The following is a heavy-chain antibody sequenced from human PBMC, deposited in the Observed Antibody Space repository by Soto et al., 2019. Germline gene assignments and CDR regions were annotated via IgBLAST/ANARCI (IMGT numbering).Heavy chain of an antibody. CDR2: IYYSGST. D-gene: IGHD3-3*01. CDR1: CGSISSGDYY. V-gene: IGHV4-30-4*01. Sequence: PSETLSLTCTVSCGSISSGDYYWSWIRQPPGKGLEWIGYIYYSGSTYYNPSLKSRVTISVDTSKNQFSLKLSSVTAADTAVYNCARDNILGILYGGMDVWGQGTTVTVSS. J-gene: IGHJ6*02. CDR3: ARDNILGILYGGMDV.